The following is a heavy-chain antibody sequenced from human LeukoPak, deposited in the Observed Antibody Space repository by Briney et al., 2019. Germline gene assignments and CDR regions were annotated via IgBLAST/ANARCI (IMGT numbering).Heavy chain of an antibody. CDR3: ARGDSGYDWVDY. V-gene: IGHV4-59*01. CDR2: IYYSGST. D-gene: IGHD5-12*01. Sequence: PSETLSLTCTVSGVSISSYYWSWLRQPPGKGLEWVGYIYYSGSTNYNPSLKSRVTISVDTSKNQFSLKLSSVTAADTAVYYCARGDSGYDWVDYWGQGTLVTVSS. J-gene: IGHJ4*02. CDR1: GVSISSYY.